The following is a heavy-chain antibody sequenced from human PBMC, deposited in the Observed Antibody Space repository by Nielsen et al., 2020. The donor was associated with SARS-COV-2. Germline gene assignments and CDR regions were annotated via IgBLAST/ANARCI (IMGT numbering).Heavy chain of an antibody. D-gene: IGHD3-10*01. CDR2: ISGSGGST. Sequence: GGSLRLSCAASGFTFSSYAVSWVRQAPGKGLEWVSAISGSGGSTYYADSVKGRFTISRDNSKNTLYLQMNSLRAEDTAVYYCAKEGRLLWFGELLVDYFDYWGQGTLVTVSS. J-gene: IGHJ4*02. V-gene: IGHV3-23*01. CDR1: GFTFSSYA. CDR3: AKEGRLLWFGELLVDYFDY.